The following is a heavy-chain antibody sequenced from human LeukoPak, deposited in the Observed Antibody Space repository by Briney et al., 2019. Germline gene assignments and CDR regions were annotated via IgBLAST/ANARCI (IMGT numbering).Heavy chain of an antibody. CDR3: AKAQGWNYENWFDP. CDR2: INGSGGST. D-gene: IGHD1-7*01. Sequence: GGSLRLSCAASGFTFSIYAMSWVRQAPGKGLEWVSAINGSGGSTYYADSVKGRFTISRDNSKNTLYLQMNSLRAEDTAVYYCAKAQGWNYENWFDPWGQGTLVTVSS. J-gene: IGHJ5*02. CDR1: GFTFSIYA. V-gene: IGHV3-23*01.